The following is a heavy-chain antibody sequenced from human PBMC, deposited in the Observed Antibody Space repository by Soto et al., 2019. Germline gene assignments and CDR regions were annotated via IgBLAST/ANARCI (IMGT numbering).Heavy chain of an antibody. V-gene: IGHV3-73*01. CDR3: TRRAAIAARFYGMDV. CDR1: GFTFSGSA. J-gene: IGHJ6*02. D-gene: IGHD6-6*01. CDR2: IRSKANSYAT. Sequence: GGSLRLSCAASGFTFSGSAMHWVRQASGKGLEWVGRIRSKANSYATAYAASVKGRFTISRDDPKNTAYLQMNSLKTEDTAVYYCTRRAAIAARFYGMDVWGQGTTVTVSS.